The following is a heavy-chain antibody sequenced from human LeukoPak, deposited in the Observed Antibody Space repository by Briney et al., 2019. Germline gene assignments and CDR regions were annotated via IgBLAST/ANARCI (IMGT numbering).Heavy chain of an antibody. CDR3: ARSKRATVTANFDY. D-gene: IGHD4-11*01. CDR2: IWYDGSNK. Sequence: GGSLRLSCAASGFTFSSYGMHWVRQAPGKGLEWVAVIWYDGSNKYYADSVKGRFTISRDNSKNTLYLQMNSLRAEDTAVYYCARSKRATVTANFDYWGQGTLVTVSS. CDR1: GFTFSSYG. J-gene: IGHJ4*02. V-gene: IGHV3-33*01.